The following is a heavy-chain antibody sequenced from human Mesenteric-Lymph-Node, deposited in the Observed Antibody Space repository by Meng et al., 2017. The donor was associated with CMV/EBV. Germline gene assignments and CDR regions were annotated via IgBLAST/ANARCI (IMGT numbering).Heavy chain of an antibody. D-gene: IGHD3-9*01. J-gene: IGHJ4*02. CDR1: GGSFSGYY. V-gene: IGHV4-34*01. CDR2: INHSGST. CDR3: ARGSSYDILTGYFDY. Sequence: QVQLHQWGGGLLKPSGTLSATCAVYGGSFSGYYWNWIRQSPEKGLEWIGEINHSGSTTYNPSFTSRIIISVDTSTNQISLNMSSVTAADTAVYYCARGSSYDILTGYFDYWGQGALVTVSS.